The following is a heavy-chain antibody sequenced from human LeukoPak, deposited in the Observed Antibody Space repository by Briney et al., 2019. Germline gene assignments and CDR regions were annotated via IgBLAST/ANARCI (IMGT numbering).Heavy chain of an antibody. J-gene: IGHJ4*02. Sequence: GGSLRLSCAASGFTFSSYGMHWVRQAPGKGLEWVAVIWYDGSNKYYADSVKGRFTISRDNSKNTLYLQMNSLRAEDTAVYYCASLIEYYYDSSGFWGQGTLVTVSS. CDR3: ASLIEYYYDSSGF. CDR2: IWYDGSNK. D-gene: IGHD3-22*01. CDR1: GFTFSSYG. V-gene: IGHV3-30*19.